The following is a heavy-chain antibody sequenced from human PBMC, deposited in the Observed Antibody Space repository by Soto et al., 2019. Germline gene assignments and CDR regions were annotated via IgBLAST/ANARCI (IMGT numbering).Heavy chain of an antibody. V-gene: IGHV3-30-3*01. CDR3: ARVLGYDSSGYNDY. J-gene: IGHJ4*02. Sequence: GGSLRLSCAASGFTFSSYAMHWVRQAPGKGLEWVAVISYDGSNKYYADSVKGRFTISRDNSKNTLYLQMNSLRAEDTAVYYCARVLGYDSSGYNDYWGQGTLVTVSS. CDR2: ISYDGSNK. D-gene: IGHD3-22*01. CDR1: GFTFSSYA.